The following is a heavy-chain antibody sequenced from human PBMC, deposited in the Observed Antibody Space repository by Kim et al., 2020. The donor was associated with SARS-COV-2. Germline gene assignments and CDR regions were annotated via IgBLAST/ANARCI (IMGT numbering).Heavy chain of an antibody. D-gene: IGHD6-19*01. J-gene: IGHJ4*02. CDR3: ARPAGYSSGWLDY. V-gene: IGHV5-51*01. Sequence: YSPYFQGQVTSSADKAISTAYLQWSSLKASDTAMYYCARPAGYSSGWLDYWGQGTLVTVSS.